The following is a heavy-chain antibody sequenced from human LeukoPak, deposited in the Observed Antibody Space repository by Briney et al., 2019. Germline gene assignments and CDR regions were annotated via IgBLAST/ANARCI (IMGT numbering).Heavy chain of an antibody. J-gene: IGHJ4*02. Sequence: VSVKVSCKASGYTFTGYYMHWVRQAPGQGLEWMGWINPNSGGTNYAQKFQGRVTMTRDTSISTAYMELSRLRSDDTAVYYCAKTTEGDYYDFWSGYYPYYFDYWGQGTLVTVSS. CDR3: AKTTEGDYYDFWSGYYPYYFDY. CDR1: GYTFTGYY. V-gene: IGHV1-2*02. CDR2: INPNSGGT. D-gene: IGHD3-3*01.